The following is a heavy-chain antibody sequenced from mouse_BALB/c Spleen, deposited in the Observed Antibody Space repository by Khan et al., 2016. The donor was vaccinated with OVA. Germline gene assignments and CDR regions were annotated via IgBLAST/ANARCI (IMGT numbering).Heavy chain of an antibody. CDR1: GYTFTNYG. CDR3: ARMRPYWYFDV. V-gene: IGHV9-3-1*01. Sequence: QIQLVQSGPELKKPGETVKISCKASGYTFTNYGMNWVKQAPGKGLKWMGWINTYTGEPTYDDDFRGRVAFSLETSASTASLQINNRKNEDTATYFCARMRPYWYFDVWGAGTTVTVSS. CDR2: INTYTGEP. J-gene: IGHJ1*01.